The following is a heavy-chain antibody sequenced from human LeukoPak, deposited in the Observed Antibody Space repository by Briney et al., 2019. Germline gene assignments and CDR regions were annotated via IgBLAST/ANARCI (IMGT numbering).Heavy chain of an antibody. CDR2: MNPNSGNT. D-gene: IGHD3-3*01. J-gene: IGHJ6*02. V-gene: IGHV1-8*01. CDR3: ARLRFLEWLLDGMDV. CDR1: GYTFTSYD. Sequence: ASVKVSCKASGYTFTSYDINWVRQATGQGLEWMGWMNPNSGNTGYAQKFQGRVTMTRNTSISTAYMELSSLRSEDTAVYYCARLRFLEWLLDGMDVWGQGTTVTASS.